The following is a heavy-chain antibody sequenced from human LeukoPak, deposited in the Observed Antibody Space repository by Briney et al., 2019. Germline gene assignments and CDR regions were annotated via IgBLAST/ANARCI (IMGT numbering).Heavy chain of an antibody. V-gene: IGHV4-38-2*01. CDR2: IYHSGTT. CDR1: GYSISSGYF. CDR3: ARAYSNTPGNYCLDY. D-gene: IGHD4-11*01. J-gene: IGHJ4*02. Sequence: PSETLSLTCAVSGYSISSGYFWGWMRQPPGKGLEWIASIYHSGTTYYNPSLKSRVTISVDTSKNQFSLKVTSVTAADTAVYYCARAYSNTPGNYCLDYWGQGTLVTVSS.